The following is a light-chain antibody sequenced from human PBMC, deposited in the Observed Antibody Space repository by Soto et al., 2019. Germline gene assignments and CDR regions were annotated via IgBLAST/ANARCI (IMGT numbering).Light chain of an antibody. CDR1: QSLLHSNGYNY. Sequence: DIVMTQSPLSLPVTPGEPASISCRSSQSLLHSNGYNYLDWYLQKPGQSPQLLIYLGSARASGVPDRFSRSGSGRYYALKMRRVEAEDVGIFYCMRVLQTPITFGQGTRLEIK. J-gene: IGKJ5*01. CDR3: MRVLQTPIT. CDR2: LGS. V-gene: IGKV2-28*01.